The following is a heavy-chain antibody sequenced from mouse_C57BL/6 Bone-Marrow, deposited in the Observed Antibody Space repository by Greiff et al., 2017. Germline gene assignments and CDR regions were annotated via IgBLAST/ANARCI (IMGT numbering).Heavy chain of an antibody. V-gene: IGHV5-4*03. D-gene: IGHD4-1*01. CDR3: ARNWDLDY. CDR1: GFTFSSYA. Sequence: DVMLVESGGGLVKPGGSLKLSCAASGFTFSSYAMSWVRQTPEKRLAWVATISDGGSYTYYPDNVKGRFTISRDNAKNNLYLQMSHLKSEDTAMYYCARNWDLDYWGQGTTLTVSS. J-gene: IGHJ2*01. CDR2: ISDGGSYT.